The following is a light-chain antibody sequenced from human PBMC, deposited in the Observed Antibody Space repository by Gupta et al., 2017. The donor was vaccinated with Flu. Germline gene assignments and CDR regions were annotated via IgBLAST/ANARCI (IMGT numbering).Light chain of an antibody. V-gene: IGLV3-21*03. CDR1: NVASKS. CDR2: DAT. CDR3: QVWDTVSDHVV. Sequence: SYELTQPPSVSVAPGKPARVTCGGDNVASKSVPWYQQKPGQAPVLVFYDATDRPSEIPERVSSSKSGNTATLTISRVEAGDEADYFCQVWDTVSDHVVFGGGTKLTVL. J-gene: IGLJ2*01.